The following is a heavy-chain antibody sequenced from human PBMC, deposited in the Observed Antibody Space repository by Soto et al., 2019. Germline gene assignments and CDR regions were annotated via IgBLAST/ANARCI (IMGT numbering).Heavy chain of an antibody. V-gene: IGHV4-59*01. Sequence: SETLSLTCTVSGGSISSYYWSWIRQPPGKGLEWIGYIYYSGSTNYNPSLKSRVTISVDTSKNQFSLKLSSVTAADTAVYYCARRNCSGGSCYSGNWFDPWGQGTLVTVSS. CDR2: IYYSGST. CDR3: ARRNCSGGSCYSGNWFDP. D-gene: IGHD2-15*01. J-gene: IGHJ5*02. CDR1: GGSISSYY.